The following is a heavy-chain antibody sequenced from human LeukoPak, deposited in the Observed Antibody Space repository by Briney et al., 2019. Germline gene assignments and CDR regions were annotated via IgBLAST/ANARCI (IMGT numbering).Heavy chain of an antibody. CDR2: IIPILGIA. V-gene: IGHV1-69*02. J-gene: IGHJ4*02. Sequence: ASVKVSCKASGATFSSYTISWVRQAPGQGLEWMGRIIPILGIANYAQKFQGRVTITADKSTSTAYMELSSLRSEDTAVYYCARAVCSSTSCYTNYFDYWGQGTLVTVSS. D-gene: IGHD2-2*02. CDR1: GATFSSYT. CDR3: ARAVCSSTSCYTNYFDY.